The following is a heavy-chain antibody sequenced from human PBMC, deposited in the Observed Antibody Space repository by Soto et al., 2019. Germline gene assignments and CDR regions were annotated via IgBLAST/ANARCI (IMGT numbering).Heavy chain of an antibody. CDR2: IKSDGSGT. CDR3: VRGDGDRYDGNGYLGRH. CDR1: GFTCSNYW. Sequence: EVPLVESGGGLVQPGESLTLSCAASGFTCSNYWMHRVRQAPGKGLVWVSRIKSDGSGTYYADSVEGRLTISRDNARNTLYLQMNSLRDEDTAVYFCVRGDGDRYDGNGYLGRHWGQGILVTVSS. J-gene: IGHJ4*02. D-gene: IGHD3-22*01. V-gene: IGHV3-74*01.